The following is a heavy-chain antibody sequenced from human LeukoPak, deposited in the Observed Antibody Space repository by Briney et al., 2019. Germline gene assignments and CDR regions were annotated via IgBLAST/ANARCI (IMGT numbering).Heavy chain of an antibody. D-gene: IGHD3-22*01. J-gene: IGHJ4*02. V-gene: IGHV1-69*13. CDR2: IIPIFGTA. Sequence: ASVKVSCKASGGTFSSYAISWVRQAPGQGLEWMGGIIPIFGTANYAQKFQGRVTITADESTSTAYMELSSLRSEDTAVYYCARGYYDSSKFDYWGQGTLVTVSS. CDR1: GGTFSSYA. CDR3: ARGYYDSSKFDY.